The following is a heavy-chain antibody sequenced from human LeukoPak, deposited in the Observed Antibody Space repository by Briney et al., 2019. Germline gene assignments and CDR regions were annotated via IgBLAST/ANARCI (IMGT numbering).Heavy chain of an antibody. D-gene: IGHD1-26*01. Sequence: GGSLRLSCAASGFTFSTYGMSWVRQAPGKGLEWVSSISGSGASTYYADSVKGRFTISRDNSKNTLYLQMNSLRAEDTAVYYCARHLHSGSYEIDYWGQGTLVTVSS. J-gene: IGHJ4*02. CDR3: ARHLHSGSYEIDY. CDR1: GFTFSTYG. V-gene: IGHV3-23*01. CDR2: ISGSGAST.